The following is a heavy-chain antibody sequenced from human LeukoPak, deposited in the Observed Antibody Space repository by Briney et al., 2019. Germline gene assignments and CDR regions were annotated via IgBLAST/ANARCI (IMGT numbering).Heavy chain of an antibody. CDR1: GYTFTSYG. J-gene: IGHJ4*02. D-gene: IGHD3-22*01. V-gene: IGHV1-18*01. CDR3: ARNGDYYDSSGYPD. CDR2: ISAYNGNT. Sequence: EASVKVSCKASGYTFTSYGISWVRQAPGQGLEWMGWISAYNGNTNYAQKLQGRVTMTTDTSTSTAYMELRSLRSDDTAVYYCARNGDYYDSSGYPDWGQGTLVTVSS.